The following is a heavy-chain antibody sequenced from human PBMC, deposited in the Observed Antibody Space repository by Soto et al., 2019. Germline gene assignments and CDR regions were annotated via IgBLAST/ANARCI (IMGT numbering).Heavy chain of an antibody. CDR1: GYTFTTYG. V-gene: IGHV1-18*01. D-gene: IGHD6-19*01. J-gene: IGHJ6*03. Sequence: QVQLVQSGPEVKEPGASVKVSCKTSGYTFTTYGISWVRQAPGQGLEWMGWISPYNGNTHYAPQFQGRVTMTTDTLTTTAYMELRTLRSDDRAIYFCARALSVAQYYYYMDVWGKGTTVTVSS. CDR3: ARALSVAQYYYYMDV. CDR2: ISPYNGNT.